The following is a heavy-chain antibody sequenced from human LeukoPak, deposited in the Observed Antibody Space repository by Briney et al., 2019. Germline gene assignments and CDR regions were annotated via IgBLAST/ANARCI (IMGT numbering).Heavy chain of an antibody. CDR2: IYYSGSA. J-gene: IGHJ4*02. D-gene: IGHD2-8*01. Sequence: SETLSLTCTVSGGSISYWYWSWIRQPPGKGLEWIGSIYYSGSATYNPSLKSRVTIAVDTSKNQFSLKVKSVTAADTAVYYCATSPGVDYFDYWDQGILVTVSS. CDR3: ATSPGVDYFDY. V-gene: IGHV4-59*08. CDR1: GGSISYWY.